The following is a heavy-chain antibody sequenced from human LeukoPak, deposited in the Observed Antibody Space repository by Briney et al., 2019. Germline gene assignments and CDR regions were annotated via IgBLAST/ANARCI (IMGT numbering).Heavy chain of an antibody. CDR3: ARDGGVVVAATNYMDV. Sequence: GGSLRLSCAASGFTFSSYSVNWVRQAPGKGLEWVSYISSSSSTIYYADSVKGRFTISRDNAKNSLYLQMNSLRAEDTAVYYCARDGGVVVAATNYMDVWGKGTTVTVSS. V-gene: IGHV3-48*01. D-gene: IGHD2-15*01. CDR1: GFTFSSYS. J-gene: IGHJ6*03. CDR2: ISSSSSTI.